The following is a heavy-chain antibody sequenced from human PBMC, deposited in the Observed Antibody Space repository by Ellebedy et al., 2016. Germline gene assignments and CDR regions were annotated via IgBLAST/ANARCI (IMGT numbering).Heavy chain of an antibody. Sequence: GGSLRLXCAASGFTFSSYAMHWVRQAPGKGLEWVAVISFGGGDVKYYTDSVKGRFTISRDNSKSILYLQMNSLRAEDTAVYYCAKAPPLYGSGTNGDYYMDVWGKGTTVSVSS. CDR1: GFTFSSYA. CDR3: AKAPPLYGSGTNGDYYMDV. J-gene: IGHJ6*03. D-gene: IGHD3-10*01. V-gene: IGHV3-30*04. CDR2: ISFGGGDVK.